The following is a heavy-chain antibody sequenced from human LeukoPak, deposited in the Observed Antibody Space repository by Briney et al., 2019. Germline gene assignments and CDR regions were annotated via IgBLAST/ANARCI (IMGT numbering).Heavy chain of an antibody. V-gene: IGHV3-48*03. CDR1: GFTFSSYE. J-gene: IGHJ6*03. D-gene: IGHD6-19*01. Sequence: GGSLRLSCAASGFTFSSYEMNWVRQAPGKGLKWVSYISSSGSTIYYADSVKGRFTISRDNAKNSLYLQMNSLRAEDTAVYYCARGPIAVATYYYYYMDVWGKGTTVTISS. CDR2: ISSSGSTI. CDR3: ARGPIAVATYYYYYMDV.